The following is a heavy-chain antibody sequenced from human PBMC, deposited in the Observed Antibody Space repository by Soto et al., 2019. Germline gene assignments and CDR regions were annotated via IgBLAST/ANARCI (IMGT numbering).Heavy chain of an antibody. J-gene: IGHJ6*02. CDR1: GYTLTDLS. CDR2: FNPEDGER. CDR3: AVSSGYTYDPYGMDV. V-gene: IGHV1-24*01. D-gene: IGHD5-18*01. Sequence: QVLLVQSGAEVKKPGASVKVSCKVPGYTLTDLSMHWVRQAPGKGLEWMGGFNPEDGERIYAQKFQGRVTMTEDTSTVTAYMELSSLRSDDTAVYYCAVSSGYTYDPYGMDVWGQGTTVTVSS.